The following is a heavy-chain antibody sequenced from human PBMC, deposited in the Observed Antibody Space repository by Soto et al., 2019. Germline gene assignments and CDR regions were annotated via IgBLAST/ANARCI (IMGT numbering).Heavy chain of an antibody. Sequence: EVQLLESGGGLVQPGGSLRLSCAASGFIFSGYAMSWVRQAPGKGLEWVAHISGSGDNTYYADSVQGRFTISRENSKXXXXXXXXXXXXXXXAXXXXXXXXWVRYTVMVTIDYWGLGTRVTVSS. CDR3: XXXXWVRYTVMVTIDY. CDR2: ISGSGDNT. CDR1: GFIFSGYA. V-gene: IGHV3-23*01. J-gene: IGHJ4*02. D-gene: IGHD5-18*01.